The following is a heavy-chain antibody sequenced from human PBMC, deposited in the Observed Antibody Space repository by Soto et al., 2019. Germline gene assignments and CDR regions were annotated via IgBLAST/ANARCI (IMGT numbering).Heavy chain of an antibody. Sequence: QVQLVQSGAEVKKPGSSVKVSCKASGGTFSSYAISWVRQAPGQGLEWMGGMIPIFGTANYAQKFQGRVTITADESTSTAYMQLSSLRSEDTAVYYCARGLYEILTGRYGMDVWGQGTTVTVSS. CDR3: ARGLYEILTGRYGMDV. CDR2: MIPIFGTA. CDR1: GGTFSSYA. J-gene: IGHJ6*02. V-gene: IGHV1-69*01. D-gene: IGHD3-9*01.